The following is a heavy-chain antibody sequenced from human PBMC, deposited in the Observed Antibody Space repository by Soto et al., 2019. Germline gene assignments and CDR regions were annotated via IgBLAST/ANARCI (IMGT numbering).Heavy chain of an antibody. CDR1: GGTFTRSA. Sequence: QVQLVQSGTEVGEPGSSVTVSCKASGGTFTRSAISWVRQAPGQGLEWMGGIIPIFDTANYAQRFQGAVTITADESTSTAYLELSSLKSEDTAVYYCALGGYSGSYWDAFDILGQGTMVTVSS. V-gene: IGHV1-69*01. CDR2: IIPIFDTA. J-gene: IGHJ3*02. CDR3: ALGGYSGSYWDAFDI. D-gene: IGHD1-26*01.